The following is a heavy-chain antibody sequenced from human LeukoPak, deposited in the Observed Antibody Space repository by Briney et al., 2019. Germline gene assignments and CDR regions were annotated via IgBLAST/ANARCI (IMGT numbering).Heavy chain of an antibody. CDR2: ISSSSSTI. Sequence: GGSLRLSCAASGFTFSSYSMNWVRQAPGKGLEWVSYISSSSSTIYYADSVKGRFTISRDNSKNTLYLQMNSLRAEDTAVYYCARAVVGATKSWFDPWGQGTLVTVSS. J-gene: IGHJ5*02. CDR3: ARAVVGATKSWFDP. D-gene: IGHD1-26*01. CDR1: GFTFSSYS. V-gene: IGHV3-48*01.